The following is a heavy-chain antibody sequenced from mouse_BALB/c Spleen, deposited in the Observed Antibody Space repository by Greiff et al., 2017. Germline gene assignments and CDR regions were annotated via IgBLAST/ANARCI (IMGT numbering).Heavy chain of an antibody. D-gene: IGHD2-10*02. J-gene: IGHJ4*01. CDR2: IDPENGNT. CDR1: GFNIKDYY. V-gene: IGHV14-1*02. CDR3: ASGKYGNTYYYAVDY. Sequence: EVQLQQSGAELVRPGALVKLSCKASGFNIKDYYMNWVKQRPEQGLEWIGWIDPENGNTIYDPKFQGKASITADTSSNTAYLQLSSLTSEDTAVYYCASGKYGNTYYYAVDYWGQGTSVTVSS.